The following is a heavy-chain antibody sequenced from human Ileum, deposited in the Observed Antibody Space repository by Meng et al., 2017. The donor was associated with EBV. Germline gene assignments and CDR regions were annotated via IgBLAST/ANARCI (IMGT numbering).Heavy chain of an antibody. V-gene: IGHV4-34*02. Sequence: QVQSEQRGACLFNPSRTLSLSCVVSGVSFIAYYWTWIRPSPGGGLEWIGEIFHSGHTNYNPSLESRVSMSVATSKKQFSLLLSSVTAADSGLXFCARGREYTGQLDLWGLGTLVTVSS. CDR2: IFHSGHT. J-gene: IGHJ5*02. CDR3: ARGREYTGQLDL. CDR1: GVSFIAYY. D-gene: IGHD5-18*01.